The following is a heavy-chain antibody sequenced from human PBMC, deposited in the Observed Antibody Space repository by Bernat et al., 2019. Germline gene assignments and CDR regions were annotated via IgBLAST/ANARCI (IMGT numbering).Heavy chain of an antibody. D-gene: IGHD6-19*01. Sequence: QVQLVQSGAEVKKPGASVKVSCKASGYTFTSYAMHWVRQAPGQRLEWMGWINAGNGNTKYSQKFQGRVTITRDTSESTAYMELSSLRSEDTAVYYCARVPLTFSSGWYYFDYWGQGTLVTVSS. CDR2: INAGNGNT. V-gene: IGHV1-3*01. CDR3: ARVPLTFSSGWYYFDY. J-gene: IGHJ4*02. CDR1: GYTFTSYA.